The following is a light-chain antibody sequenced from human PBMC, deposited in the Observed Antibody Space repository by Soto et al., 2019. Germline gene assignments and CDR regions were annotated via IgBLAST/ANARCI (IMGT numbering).Light chain of an antibody. CDR3: QQYNDSPPT. CDR1: QSVSSN. CDR2: GAS. V-gene: IGKV3-15*01. J-gene: IGKJ1*01. Sequence: EIVMTQSPATLSLSPGESATLSCRASQSVSSNLAWYQQTPGQAPRLLIYGASTRATGIPDRFSGSGSGTEFTFTISSLESEDFAVYYCQQYNDSPPTFGQGTKVDIK.